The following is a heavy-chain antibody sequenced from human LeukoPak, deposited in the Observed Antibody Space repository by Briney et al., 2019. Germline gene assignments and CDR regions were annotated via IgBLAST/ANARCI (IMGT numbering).Heavy chain of an antibody. V-gene: IGHV3-7*01. J-gene: IGHJ4*02. CDR1: GFTVSSNY. CDR3: AKYFYDGSGTHYFDY. Sequence: GGSLRLSCAASGFTVSSNYMSGVRQAPGKGLEWVGNIKPDGSEKYYVDSLKGRFIISRDNAKNSLYLQMNSLRAEDVAVYYCAKYFYDGSGTHYFDYWGQGTPVTVPS. CDR2: IKPDGSEK. D-gene: IGHD3-22*01.